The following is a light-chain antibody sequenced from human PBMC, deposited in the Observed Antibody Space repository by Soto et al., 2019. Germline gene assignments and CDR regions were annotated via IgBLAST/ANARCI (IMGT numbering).Light chain of an antibody. V-gene: IGLV1-44*01. CDR2: SNS. CDR1: SSNIGINA. Sequence: QSVLTQPPSASGTPGQRVTISCSGSSSNIGINAVNWYQQLPGTAPKLLIYSNSQRPSGVPDRFSASKSGTSASLAISGLQSEDEAEYYCAAWDDSLNGYVFGPGTKLTVL. J-gene: IGLJ1*01. CDR3: AAWDDSLNGYV.